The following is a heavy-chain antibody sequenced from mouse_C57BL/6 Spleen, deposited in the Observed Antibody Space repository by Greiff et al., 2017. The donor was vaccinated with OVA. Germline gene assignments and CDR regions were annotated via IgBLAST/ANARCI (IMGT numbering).Heavy chain of an antibody. CDR2: IRSKSSNYAT. Sequence: EADGGLVQPKGSLKLSCAASGFTFNTYAMPWVRQAPGKGLEWVARIRSKSSNYATYYADSVKDRFTISRDDSQSMLYLQMNNLKTEDTAMYYCVGSNYPYYNMDYWGQGTSVTVSS. CDR3: VGSNYPYYNMDY. V-gene: IGHV10-3*01. D-gene: IGHD2-5*01. J-gene: IGHJ4*01. CDR1: GFTFNTYA.